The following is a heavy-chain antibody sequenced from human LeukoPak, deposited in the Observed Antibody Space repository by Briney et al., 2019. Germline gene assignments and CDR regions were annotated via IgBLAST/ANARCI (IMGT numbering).Heavy chain of an antibody. D-gene: IGHD6-19*01. Sequence: PSETLSLTCTVSGGSISSGAYYWSWIRQPAGKGLEWIGRVYTSGSTNYNPSLKSRVTISVDTSKNQFSLEVNSVTAADTAVYYYARGKVVAGTPGQNSWDSWGQGTLVTVSS. CDR3: ARGKVVAGTPGQNSWDS. CDR2: VYTSGST. V-gene: IGHV4-61*02. J-gene: IGHJ4*02. CDR1: GGSISSGAYY.